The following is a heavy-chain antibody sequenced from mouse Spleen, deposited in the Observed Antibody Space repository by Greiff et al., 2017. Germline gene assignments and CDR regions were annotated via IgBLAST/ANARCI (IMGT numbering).Heavy chain of an antibody. CDR1: GYTFTGYW. CDR2: ILPGSGST. Sequence: QVQLQQSGAELMKPGASVKLSCKATGYTFTGYWIEWVKQRPGHGLEWIGEILPGSGSTNYNEKFKGKATFTADTSSNTAYMQLSSLTTEDSAIYYCARDHSHSGYDYAMDYWGQGTSVTVSS. J-gene: IGHJ4*01. CDR3: ARDHSHSGYDYAMDY. D-gene: IGHD2-14*01. V-gene: IGHV1-9*01.